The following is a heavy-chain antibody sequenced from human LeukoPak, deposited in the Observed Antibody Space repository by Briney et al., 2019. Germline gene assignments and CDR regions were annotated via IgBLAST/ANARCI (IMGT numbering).Heavy chain of an antibody. V-gene: IGHV3-23*01. Sequence: GGSLRLSCAASGFTFSSYAMSWVRQAPGKGLEWVSAISGSGGSTYYADSVKGRFTISRDNSKNTLYLQMNSLRAEDTAVYYCARDRGRGRGGYYYYGMDVWGQGTTVTVSS. J-gene: IGHJ6*02. CDR1: GFTFSSYA. CDR3: ARDRGRGRGGYYYYGMDV. CDR2: ISGSGGST. D-gene: IGHD1-26*01.